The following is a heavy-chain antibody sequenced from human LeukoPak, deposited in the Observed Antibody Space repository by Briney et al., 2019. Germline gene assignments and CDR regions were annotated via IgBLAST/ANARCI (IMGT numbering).Heavy chain of an antibody. V-gene: IGHV3-23*01. CDR1: GFTFSTYA. CDR3: AKERGGSTSVNDY. Sequence: GGSLRLSCAASGFTFSTYAISWVRQAPGKGLEWVSAISGSGGSTYYADSVKGRFTISRDNSKNTLYLQMNSLRAEDTAVYYCAKERGGSTSVNDYWGQGTLVTVSS. J-gene: IGHJ4*02. D-gene: IGHD2-2*01. CDR2: ISGSGGST.